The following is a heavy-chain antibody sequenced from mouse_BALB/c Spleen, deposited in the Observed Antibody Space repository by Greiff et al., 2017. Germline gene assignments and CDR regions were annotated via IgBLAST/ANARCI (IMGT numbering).Heavy chain of an antibody. V-gene: IGHV5-4*02. CDR2: ISDGGSYT. J-gene: IGHJ1*01. D-gene: IGHD1-1*01. Sequence: EVQVVESGGGLVKPGGSLKLSCAASGFTFSDYYMYWVRQTPEKRLEWVATISDGGSYTYYPDSVKGRFTISRDNAKNNLYLQMSSLKSEDTAMYYCARDPGRGYFDVWGAGTTVTVSS. CDR1: GFTFSDYY. CDR3: ARDPGRGYFDV.